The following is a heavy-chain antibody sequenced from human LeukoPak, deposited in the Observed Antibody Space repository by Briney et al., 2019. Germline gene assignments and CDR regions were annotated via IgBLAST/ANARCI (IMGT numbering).Heavy chain of an antibody. Sequence: SDTLSLTCNVSGASISTSSHYWGWIRQSPGKGLEWIGDIYSSGSFYYNPSLRSRATISVDTSKNEFSLRLSSVTAADTAVYYCARHLQPLTMTTGFDYWGLGALVTVSS. V-gene: IGHV4-39*01. CDR1: GASISTSSHY. J-gene: IGHJ4*02. CDR3: ARHLQPLTMTTGFDY. D-gene: IGHD5-18*01. CDR2: IYSSGSF.